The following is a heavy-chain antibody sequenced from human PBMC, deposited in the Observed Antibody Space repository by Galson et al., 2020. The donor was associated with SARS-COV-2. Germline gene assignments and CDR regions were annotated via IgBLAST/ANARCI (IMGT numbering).Heavy chain of an antibody. J-gene: IGHJ4*02. CDR2: INHSGST. CDR3: ARSFRYCSGGSCAT. V-gene: IGHV4-34*01. Sequence: SETLSLTCAVYGGSFSGYYWSWIRQPPGKGLEWIGEINHSGSTNYNPSLKSRVTISVDTSKNQFSLKLSSVTAADTAVYYLARSFRYCSGGSCATWGQGTLVTVSS. CDR1: GGSFSGYY. D-gene: IGHD2-15*01.